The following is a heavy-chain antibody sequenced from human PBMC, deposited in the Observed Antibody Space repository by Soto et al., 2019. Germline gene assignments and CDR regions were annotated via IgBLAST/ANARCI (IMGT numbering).Heavy chain of an antibody. CDR1: GGPISSYY. V-gene: IGHV4-59*01. D-gene: IGHD6-13*01. Sequence: SETLSLTCTVSGGPISSYYWSWIRQPPGKGLEWIGYIYYSGSTNYNPSLKSRVTISVDTSKNQFSLKLSSVTAADTAVYYCARGIAAAGHWFDPWGQGTLVTVSS. CDR2: IYYSGST. J-gene: IGHJ5*02. CDR3: ARGIAAAGHWFDP.